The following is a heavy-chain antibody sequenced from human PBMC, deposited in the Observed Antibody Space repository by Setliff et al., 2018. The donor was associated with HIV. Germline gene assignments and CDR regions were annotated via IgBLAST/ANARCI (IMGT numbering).Heavy chain of an antibody. Sequence: SETLSLTCAVYGGSFSGYYWSWIRQPPGKGLEWIGYVYYTGTSYFNPSLKSRITISVDTSKNQFSLTLNSVTAADTAVHYCARDEGVVAATETYYYNGLDVWGQGTTVTVSS. J-gene: IGHJ6*02. V-gene: IGHV4-34*09. CDR3: ARDEGVVAATETYYYNGLDV. D-gene: IGHD2-15*01. CDR1: GGSFSGYY. CDR2: VYYTGTS.